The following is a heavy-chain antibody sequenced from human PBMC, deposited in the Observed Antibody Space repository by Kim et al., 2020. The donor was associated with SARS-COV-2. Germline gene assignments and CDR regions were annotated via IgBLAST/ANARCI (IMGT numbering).Heavy chain of an antibody. Sequence: ASVQVSCKASGYTFTSYAMHWVRQAPGQGLAWMGWINAGNGNTKYSQKFQGGVTITRDTSARTAYMELSSLRSEDTAVYYCARALECSGGSCDAEAHWFDPWGQGTLVTVSS. V-gene: IGHV1-3*01. CDR3: ARALECSGGSCDAEAHWFDP. CDR1: GYTFTSYA. CDR2: INAGNGNT. J-gene: IGHJ5*02. D-gene: IGHD2-15*01.